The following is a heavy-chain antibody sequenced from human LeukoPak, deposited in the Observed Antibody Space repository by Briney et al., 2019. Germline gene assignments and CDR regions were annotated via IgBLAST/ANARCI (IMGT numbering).Heavy chain of an antibody. J-gene: IGHJ4*02. CDR2: ISVSGDNT. Sequence: GSLRLPCAAPGFTLSNYAMTWVRPAPGKGLQWVSTISVSGDNTYYADSVKGRFTISRDTSKSTLYLQMNSLKDEDTAVYYCAKYGSGTYYNGLYWGQGTLVTVSS. V-gene: IGHV3-23*01. CDR3: AKYGSGTYYNGLY. CDR1: GFTLSNYA. D-gene: IGHD3-10*01.